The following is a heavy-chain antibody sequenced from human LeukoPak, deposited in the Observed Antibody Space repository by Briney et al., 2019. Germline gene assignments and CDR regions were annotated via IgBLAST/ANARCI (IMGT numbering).Heavy chain of an antibody. CDR3: PREPPPSSYGYPYYSYYGMDV. V-gene: IGHV3-20*04. J-gene: IGHJ6*02. D-gene: IGHD5-18*01. CDR2: FRWNGGTT. CDR1: GSTFDEYG. Sequence: GGSLRLSCAASGSTFDEYGMSWVRQAPGKGLEWASGFRWNGGTTGYADSVKGRFTISRDNAKNFLYLQMNSLRAEDTALYYCPREPPPSSYGYPYYSYYGMDVWGQGTTATVYS.